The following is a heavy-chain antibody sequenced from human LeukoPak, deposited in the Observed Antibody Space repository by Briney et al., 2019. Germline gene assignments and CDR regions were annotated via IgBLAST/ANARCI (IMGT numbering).Heavy chain of an antibody. CDR3: AREIRGDYVWGSYPPYYFDY. CDR1: GGSFSGYY. Sequence: SETLSLTCAVYGGSFSGYYWSWIRQPPGKGLEWIGEINHSGSTNYNPSLKSRVTISVDTSKNQFSLKLSSVTAADTAVYYCAREIRGDYVWGSYPPYYFDYWGQGTLVTVSS. V-gene: IGHV4-34*01. D-gene: IGHD3-16*02. J-gene: IGHJ4*02. CDR2: INHSGST.